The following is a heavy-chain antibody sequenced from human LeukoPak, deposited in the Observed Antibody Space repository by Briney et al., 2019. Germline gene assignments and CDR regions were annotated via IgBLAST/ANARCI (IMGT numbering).Heavy chain of an antibody. J-gene: IGHJ3*02. CDR3: ARGEMATIEDAFDI. CDR2: IYHSGST. Sequence: SETLSLTCTVSGYSISSCYYWGWIRQPPGKGLEWIGSIYHSGSTYYNPSLKSRVTISVDTSKNQFSLKLSSVTAADTAVYYCARGEMATIEDAFDIWGQGTMVTVSS. CDR1: GYSISSCYY. D-gene: IGHD5-24*01. V-gene: IGHV4-38-2*02.